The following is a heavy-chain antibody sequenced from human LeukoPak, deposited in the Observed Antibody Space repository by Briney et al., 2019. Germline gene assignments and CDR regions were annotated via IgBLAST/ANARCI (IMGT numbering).Heavy chain of an antibody. CDR1: GGTFSSYA. D-gene: IGHD3-9*01. Sequence: SVKVSCKASGGTFSSYAISWVRQAPGQGHEWMGGIIPIFGTANYAQKFQGRVTITADESTSTAYMELSSLRSEDTAVSYCARASGGLRYLSYGMDVWGQGTTVTVSS. CDR3: ARASGGLRYLSYGMDV. CDR2: IIPIFGTA. J-gene: IGHJ6*02. V-gene: IGHV1-69*01.